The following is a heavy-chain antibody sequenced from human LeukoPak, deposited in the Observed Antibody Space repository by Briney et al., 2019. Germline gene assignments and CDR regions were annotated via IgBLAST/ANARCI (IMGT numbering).Heavy chain of an antibody. Sequence: GGSLRLSCAASGCTFISYAMSWVRQAPGKGLEWVSAISGSGGSTYYADSVKGRFTISRDNSKNTLYLQMNSLRAEDTAVYYCAKNLFYDSSGYYFDYWGQGTLVTVSS. V-gene: IGHV3-23*01. CDR3: AKNLFYDSSGYYFDY. D-gene: IGHD3-22*01. CDR2: ISGSGGST. CDR1: GCTFISYA. J-gene: IGHJ4*02.